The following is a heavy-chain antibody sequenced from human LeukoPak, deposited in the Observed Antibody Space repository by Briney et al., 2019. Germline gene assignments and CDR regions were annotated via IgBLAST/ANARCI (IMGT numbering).Heavy chain of an antibody. CDR1: GYTFTAYY. Sequence: ASVKVSCKAYGYTFTAYYMHWVRQAPGQGLEWMGWINTNTGNPTYAQGFFTGRYVFSLDTSVNTAYLQITGLKADDTAVYYCGRDPKLGIRGYTYGYIDFWGQGTLVTVAS. CDR2: INTNTGNP. J-gene: IGHJ4*02. V-gene: IGHV7-4-1*02. CDR3: GRDPKLGIRGYTYGYIDF. D-gene: IGHD5-18*01.